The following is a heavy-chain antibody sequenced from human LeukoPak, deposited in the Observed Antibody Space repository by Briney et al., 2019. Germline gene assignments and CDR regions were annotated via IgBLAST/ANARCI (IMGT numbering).Heavy chain of an antibody. CDR3: AKDWSYGLDFRGFDP. J-gene: IGHJ5*02. CDR2: ISGSGGSTYHADSVK. D-gene: IGHD5-18*01. Sequence: GGSLRLSCAASEFTFSSYAMSWVRQAPGKGLEWVSTISGSGGSTYHADSVKYHADSVKGRFTISRDNAKNSLYLQMNSLRAEDTALYYCAKDWSYGLDFRGFDPWGQGTLVTVSS. V-gene: IGHV3-23*01. CDR1: EFTFSSYA.